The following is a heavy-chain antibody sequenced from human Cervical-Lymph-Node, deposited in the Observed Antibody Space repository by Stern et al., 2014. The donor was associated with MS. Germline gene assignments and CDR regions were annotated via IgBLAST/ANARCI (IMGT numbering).Heavy chain of an antibody. CDR2: IYPGDSDT. CDR1: GYDFSDYW. CDR3: ATIPVAGEHDYLQH. Sequence: VQLVQSGAEVKKPGESLKISCKGSGYDFSDYWIAWVRQVPGKGLECVGIIYPGDSDTIYSPSFQGQVTISVDYSLSTAYLQWSRLKASDTAIYYCATIPVAGEHDYLQHWGQGTLVSVSS. J-gene: IGHJ1*01. V-gene: IGHV5-51*01. D-gene: IGHD6-19*01.